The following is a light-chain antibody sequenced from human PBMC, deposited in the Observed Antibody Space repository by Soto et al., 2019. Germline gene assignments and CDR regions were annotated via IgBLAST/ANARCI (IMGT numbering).Light chain of an antibody. CDR1: QSISNW. CDR3: QQYNSYPWT. Sequence: DIQMTQSPSTLSASVGDRVTITCRASQSISNWLAWYQQKPGKAPKLLIYKASNLDSGVPSRFSGSGSGTEFSLTISSLQPDDFATYYCQQYNSYPWTFGQGTKVEI. J-gene: IGKJ1*01. V-gene: IGKV1-5*03. CDR2: KAS.